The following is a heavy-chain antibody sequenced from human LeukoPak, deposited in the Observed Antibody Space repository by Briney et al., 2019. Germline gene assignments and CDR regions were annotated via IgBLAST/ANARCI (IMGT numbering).Heavy chain of an antibody. CDR1: GYSFASYW. CDR2: IYPGDFDT. D-gene: IGHD2-2*01. V-gene: IGHV5-51*01. Sequence: KPGDPLKISCKGSGYSFASYWIAWVRQMPGKDLEWMGIIYPGDFDTRYSPFFQGQVTISADKSISTAYLQWSSLKASDTAIYYCARQWGDCSSTSCYSAYWGQGTLVTVSA. J-gene: IGHJ4*02. CDR3: ARQWGDCSSTSCYSAY.